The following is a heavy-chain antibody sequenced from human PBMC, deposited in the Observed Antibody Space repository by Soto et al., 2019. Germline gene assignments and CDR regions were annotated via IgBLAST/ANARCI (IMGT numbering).Heavy chain of an antibody. Sequence: PGGSLRLSCAASGFTFSSYDMHWVRQATGKGLEWVSAIGTAGDTYYPGSVKGRFTISRENAKNSLYLQMNSLRAGDTAVYYCARVVVTATANWFDPWGQGTLVTVSS. CDR3: ARVVVTATANWFDP. CDR2: IGTAGDT. J-gene: IGHJ5*02. D-gene: IGHD2-21*02. CDR1: GFTFSSYD. V-gene: IGHV3-13*01.